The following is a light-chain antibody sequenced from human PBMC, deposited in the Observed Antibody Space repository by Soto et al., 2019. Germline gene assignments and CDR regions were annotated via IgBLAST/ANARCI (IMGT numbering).Light chain of an antibody. CDR3: CSYAGDKTYV. CDR2: EAS. Sequence: QSVLTQPASVSGSPGQSITISCTVTGSDVRTYNLVSWYQQHPGKVPKLIIYEASKRPSGVSIRFSGSQPGNTASLTVSGLQAEDEADYYCCSYAGDKTYVFGSGTKVTVL. V-gene: IGLV2-23*01. CDR1: GSDVRTYNL. J-gene: IGLJ1*01.